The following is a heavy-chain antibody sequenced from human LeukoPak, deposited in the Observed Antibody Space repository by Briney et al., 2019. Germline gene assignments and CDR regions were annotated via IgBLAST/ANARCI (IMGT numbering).Heavy chain of an antibody. CDR3: ARLLPYGPFMP. V-gene: IGHV3-72*01. Sequence: TGGSLRLSCAASGFTFSDHYMDWVRQAPGRGLEWVGRIRNKANTYSTEYAASVKGRVTISRDDSENSLYLQVNSLKTEDTAVYYCARLLPYGPFMPWGQGTLVTVSS. CDR2: IRNKANTYST. CDR1: GFTFSDHY. J-gene: IGHJ5*02. D-gene: IGHD4-17*01.